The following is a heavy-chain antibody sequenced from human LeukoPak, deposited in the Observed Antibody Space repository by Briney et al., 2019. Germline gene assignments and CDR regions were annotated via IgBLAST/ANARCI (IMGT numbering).Heavy chain of an antibody. CDR3: ATSPSDIVGVPDREPYYYGMDV. V-gene: IGHV1-69*06. J-gene: IGHJ6*04. CDR2: IIPIFGTA. Sequence: SVKVSCKASGGTFSSYAISWVRQAPGQGLEWMGGIIPIFGTANYAQKFQGRVTITADKSTSTAYMELSSLRSEDTAVYYCATSPSDIVGVPDREPYYYGMDVWGKGTTVTVSS. D-gene: IGHD2-2*01. CDR1: GGTFSSYA.